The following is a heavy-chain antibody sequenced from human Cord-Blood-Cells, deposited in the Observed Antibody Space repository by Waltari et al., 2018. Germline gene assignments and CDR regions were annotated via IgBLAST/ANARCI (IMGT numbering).Heavy chain of an antibody. Sequence: EVQLLESGGGLVQPGGSLRLSCAASGFTFSSYAMSWVRQAPGKGLEWVSAISGSGGSTYDADSVKGRFTISRDNSKNTLYLQMNSLRAEDTAVYYCANGLDCSSTSCYEHENDYWGQGTLVTVSS. V-gene: IGHV3-23*01. CDR2: ISGSGGST. D-gene: IGHD2-2*01. J-gene: IGHJ4*02. CDR1: GFTFSSYA. CDR3: ANGLDCSSTSCYEHENDY.